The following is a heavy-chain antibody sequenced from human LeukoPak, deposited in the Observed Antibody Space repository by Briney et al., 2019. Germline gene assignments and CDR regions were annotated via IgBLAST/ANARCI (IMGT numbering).Heavy chain of an antibody. D-gene: IGHD6-13*01. V-gene: IGHV1-8*01. CDR3: ATWPAAVPAYYYYGMDV. CDR1: GYTFTSYD. J-gene: IGHJ6*02. CDR2: MNPDSGNT. Sequence: ASVKVSGKASGYTFTSYDINWVRQATGQGLEWMGWMNPDSGNTGYAQKFQGRVTMTRNTSISTAYMELSSLRSEDTAVYYCATWPAAVPAYYYYGMDVWGQGTTVTVSS.